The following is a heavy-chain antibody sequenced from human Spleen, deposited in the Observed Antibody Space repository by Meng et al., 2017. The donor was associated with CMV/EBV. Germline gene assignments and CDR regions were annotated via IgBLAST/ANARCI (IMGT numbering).Heavy chain of an antibody. J-gene: IGHJ6*02. CDR2: INHSGST. V-gene: IGHV4-34*01. CDR3: AAEYYYYDMDV. CDR1: GGSFSGYY. Sequence: GSLRLSCAVYGGSFSGYYWSWIRQPPGKGLEWIGEINHSGSTNYNPSLKSRVTISVDTSKNQFSLNLNSVTAADTAVYYCAAEYYYYDMDVLGQGTTVTVSS.